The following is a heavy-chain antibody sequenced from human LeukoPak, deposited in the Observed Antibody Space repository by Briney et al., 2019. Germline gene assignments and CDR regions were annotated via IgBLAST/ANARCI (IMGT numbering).Heavy chain of an antibody. Sequence: GGSLRLSCAVSGITLRNYGMSWVRQAPGKGLEWVAGISDSGGSTKYADSVKGRFTISRDNSKNTLYLQMNSLRAEDTAVYYCAKYEAVVAANYGMDVWGQGTTVTVSS. CDR2: ISDSGGST. CDR3: AKYEAVVAANYGMDV. J-gene: IGHJ6*02. CDR1: GITLRNYG. V-gene: IGHV3-23*01. D-gene: IGHD2-15*01.